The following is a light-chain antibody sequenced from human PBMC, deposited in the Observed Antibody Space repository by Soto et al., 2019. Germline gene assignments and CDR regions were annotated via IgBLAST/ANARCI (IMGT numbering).Light chain of an antibody. V-gene: IGKV1-5*01. Sequence: DIQMTQSPSTLSASVGGRVTITCRASQSISTWLAWYQQRPGSAPRLLIYDASRLESGVPSRFSGSGYGTELTLTISSLEPEDFAPYYCQKYCNFLTFGQRSKV. CDR3: QKYCNFLT. CDR2: DAS. CDR1: QSISTW. J-gene: IGKJ1*01.